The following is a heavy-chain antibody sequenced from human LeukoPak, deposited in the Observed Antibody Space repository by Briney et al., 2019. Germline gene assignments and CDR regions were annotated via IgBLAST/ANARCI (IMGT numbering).Heavy chain of an antibody. V-gene: IGHV1-2*02. D-gene: IGHD6-13*01. CDR2: INPNSGGT. J-gene: IGHJ6*02. CDR3: AKDNRDVYSSSWLMVDYYGMDV. CDR1: GYTFTGYY. Sequence: GASVKVSCKASGYTFTGYYMQWVRQAPGQGLEWMGWINPNSGGTNYAQKFQGRITMTRDTSISTVYMELSRLTSDDTAVYYCAKDNRDVYSSSWLMVDYYGMDVWGQGTTVTVSS.